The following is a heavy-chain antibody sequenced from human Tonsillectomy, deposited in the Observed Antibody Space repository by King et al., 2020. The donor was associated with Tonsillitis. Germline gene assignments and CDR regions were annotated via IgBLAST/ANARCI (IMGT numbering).Heavy chain of an antibody. V-gene: IGHV4-39*01. CDR3: ARLNYYDSSGYLYYFDY. CDR1: GGSISSNNYY. J-gene: IGHJ4*02. Sequence: LQLQESGPGLVKPSETLSLTCTVSGGSISSNNYYWGWIRQPPGKGLEWIGIIFHSGSTYYSPSLKSRVTISVDTSKNQFSLNLSSVTAADTAVYYCARLNYYDSSGYLYYFDYWGQGTLVTVSS. D-gene: IGHD3-22*01. CDR2: IFHSGST.